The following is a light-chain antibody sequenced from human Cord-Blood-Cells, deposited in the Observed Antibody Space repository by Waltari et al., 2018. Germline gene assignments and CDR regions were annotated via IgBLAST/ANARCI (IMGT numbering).Light chain of an antibody. V-gene: IGKV3-11*01. J-gene: IGKJ4*01. Sequence: IVLTQSPATLSLSPGDRATLSCRASQSVSSYLAWYQQKPGQAPRLLIYDASNRATGIPAMFSGSGSGTDFPLTISSLEPEDFAVYYCQQRSNWSFGGGTKVEIK. CDR3: QQRSNWS. CDR2: DAS. CDR1: QSVSSY.